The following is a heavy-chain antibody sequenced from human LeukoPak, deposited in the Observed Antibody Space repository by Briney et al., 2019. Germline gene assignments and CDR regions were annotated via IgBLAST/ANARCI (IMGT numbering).Heavy chain of an antibody. J-gene: IGHJ4*02. CDR3: ARQGSSVWQPLDY. V-gene: IGHV4-39*01. D-gene: IGHD6-19*01. CDR2: IYYSGST. Sequence: PETLSLTCTVSGGSISSSSYYWGWIRQPPGKGLEWIGRIYYSGSTYYNPSLKSRVTISVDTSKNQFSLKLSSVTAADTAVYYCARQGSSVWQPLDYWGQGTLVTVSS. CDR1: GGSISSSSYY.